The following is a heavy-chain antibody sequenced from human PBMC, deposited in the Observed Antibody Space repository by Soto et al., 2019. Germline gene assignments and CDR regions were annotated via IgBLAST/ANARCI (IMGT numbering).Heavy chain of an antibody. CDR3: AKDPRYDSSGYPSGY. Sequence: QVQLVESGGGVVQPGRSLRLSCAASGFTCSSYAMHWVRQAPGKGLEWVAVISYDGSKKYYSDSVKGRFTICRDNSKNTLYLQMTSLRAEDTAVYYCAKDPRYDSSGYPSGYWGQGTLVTVSS. V-gene: IGHV3-30*04. D-gene: IGHD3-22*01. CDR2: ISYDGSKK. J-gene: IGHJ4*02. CDR1: GFTCSSYA.